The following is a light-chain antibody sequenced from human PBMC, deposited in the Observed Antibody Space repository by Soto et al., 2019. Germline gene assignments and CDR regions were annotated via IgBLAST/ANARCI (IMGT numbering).Light chain of an antibody. CDR3: QSYDSSLSGSGVV. V-gene: IGLV1-40*01. CDR2: ANN. CDR1: SSNIGAGYD. J-gene: IGLJ2*01. Sequence: QAVVTQPPSVSGAPGQRVTISCTGSSSNIGAGYDVHWYQQLPGTAPKLLIYANNNRPSGVPDRFSGSKSGTSASLAITGLQAEDEADYYCQSYDSSLSGSGVVFGGGTKLTVL.